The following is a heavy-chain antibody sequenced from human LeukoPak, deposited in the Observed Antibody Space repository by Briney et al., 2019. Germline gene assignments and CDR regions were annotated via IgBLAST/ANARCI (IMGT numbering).Heavy chain of an antibody. V-gene: IGHV1-69*06. D-gene: IGHD3-3*01. J-gene: IGHJ3*02. CDR1: GGTFSSYA. CDR3: AREAQYYDFWEDAFDI. CDR2: IIPIFGTA. Sequence: GASVKVSCKASGGTFSSYAISWVRQAPGEGLEWRGGIIPIFGTANYAQKFQGRVTITADKSTSTAYMELRSLRSDDTAVYYCAREAQYYDFWEDAFDIWGQGTMVTVSS.